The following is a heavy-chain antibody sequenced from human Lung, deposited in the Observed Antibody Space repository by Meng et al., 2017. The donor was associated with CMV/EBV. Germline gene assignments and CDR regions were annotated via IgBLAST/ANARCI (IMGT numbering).Heavy chain of an antibody. CDR3: ARVDFWTDQYYFDY. V-gene: IGHV3-7*01. CDR2: IKQDGSEK. CDR1: GFTFSGYS. Sequence: GGSLRLXCAASGFTFSGYSMHWVRQAPGKGLEWVANIKQDGSEKYYVDSVKGRFTISRDNAKYSLYLQMNSLRAEDTAVYYCARVDFWTDQYYFDYWGQGTXVTVSS. J-gene: IGHJ4*02. D-gene: IGHD3/OR15-3a*01.